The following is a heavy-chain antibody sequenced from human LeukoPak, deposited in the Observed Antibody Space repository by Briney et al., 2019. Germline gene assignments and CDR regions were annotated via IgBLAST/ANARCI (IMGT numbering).Heavy chain of an antibody. CDR3: ATLGYCSSTSCYLLDY. D-gene: IGHD2-2*01. J-gene: IGHJ4*02. V-gene: IGHV1-2*02. Sequence: ASVKVSCKASGYTFTGYYMHWVRQAPGQGLEWMGWINPNSGGTNYAQKFQGRVTMTRDTSIGTAYMELSRLRSDDTAVYYCATLGYCSSTSCYLLDYWGQGTLVTVSS. CDR1: GYTFTGYY. CDR2: INPNSGGT.